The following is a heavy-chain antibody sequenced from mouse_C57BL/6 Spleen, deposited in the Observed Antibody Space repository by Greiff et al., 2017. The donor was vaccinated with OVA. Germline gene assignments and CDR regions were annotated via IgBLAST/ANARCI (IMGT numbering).Heavy chain of an antibody. CDR3: ARPGDYYGSSLDY. D-gene: IGHD1-1*01. CDR2: INPDSSTI. Sequence: EVKLMESGGGLVQPGGSLKLSCAASGIDFSRYWMSWVRRAPGKGLEWIGEINPDSSTITYAQSLKDKFIISRDNAKNTLYLQMSKVRSEDTALYYCARPGDYYGSSLDYWGQGTTLTVSS. CDR1: GIDFSRYW. V-gene: IGHV4-1*01. J-gene: IGHJ2*01.